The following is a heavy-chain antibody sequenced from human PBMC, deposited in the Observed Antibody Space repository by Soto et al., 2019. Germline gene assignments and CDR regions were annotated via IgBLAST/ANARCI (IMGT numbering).Heavy chain of an antibody. CDR2: ISSSGNSI. CDR1: GFTFSYYY. CDR3: ARDYSDSSGFFGDYYGMDV. D-gene: IGHD3-22*01. J-gene: IGHJ6*01. Sequence: PWGSLSLSCASSGFTFSYYYMIWIRQAPGKGLEWVSYISSSGNSIYYADSVKGRFTISRDSAKNSLYLQMNSLRAEDTAVYYCARDYSDSSGFFGDYYGMDVWGQGTTVTVSS. V-gene: IGHV3-11*01.